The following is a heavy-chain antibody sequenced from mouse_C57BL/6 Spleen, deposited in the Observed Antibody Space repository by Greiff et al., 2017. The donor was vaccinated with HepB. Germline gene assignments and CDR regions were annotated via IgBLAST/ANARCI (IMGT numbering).Heavy chain of an antibody. CDR3: ARENWDEGDAMDY. Sequence: DVKLQESGPGLVKPSQSLSLTCSVTGYSITSGYYWNWIRQFPGNKLEWMGYISYDGSNNYNPSLKNRISITRDTSKNQFFLKLNSVTTEDTATYYCARENWDEGDAMDYWGQGTSVTVSS. D-gene: IGHD4-1*01. J-gene: IGHJ4*01. V-gene: IGHV3-6*01. CDR2: ISYDGSN. CDR1: GYSITSGYY.